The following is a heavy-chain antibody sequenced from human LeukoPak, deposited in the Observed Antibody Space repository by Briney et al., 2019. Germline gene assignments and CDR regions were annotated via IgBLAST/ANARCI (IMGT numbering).Heavy chain of an antibody. CDR3: ATGGRYYLDN. Sequence: GGSLRLSCAASGFTFGTYLMHWVRQAPGKGLVWVSRMNSDGRTTNYADSVKGRFTISRDNARSTLYLQMNSLRVDDTAVYYRATGGRYYLDNWGQGTLVTVSS. CDR2: MNSDGRTT. CDR1: GFTFGTYL. J-gene: IGHJ4*02. V-gene: IGHV3-74*01.